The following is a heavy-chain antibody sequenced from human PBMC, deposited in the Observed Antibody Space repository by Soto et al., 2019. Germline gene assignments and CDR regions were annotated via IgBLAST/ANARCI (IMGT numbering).Heavy chain of an antibody. D-gene: IGHD3-3*01. V-gene: IGHV3-48*03. Sequence: GGSLRLSCAASGFTFSSYEMNWVRQAPGKGLEWVSYISSSGSTIYYADSVKGRFTISRDNAKNSLYLQMNSLRAEDTAVYYCARDRDYDFWSGYDAFDIWGQGTMVIVSS. CDR1: GFTFSSYE. CDR2: ISSSGSTI. J-gene: IGHJ3*02. CDR3: ARDRDYDFWSGYDAFDI.